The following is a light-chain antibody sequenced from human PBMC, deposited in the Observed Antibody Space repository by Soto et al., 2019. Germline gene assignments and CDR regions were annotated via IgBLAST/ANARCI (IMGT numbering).Light chain of an antibody. CDR3: QQYSRLWS. CDR1: QSVTTA. Sequence: DIQMTQSPSIVSATVGDRVTITCRASQSVTTALAWYQQKPGKAPNLLIYGASSLESGVPPRFSGDGSGTEFTLTISSLQRDDFGIYYCQQYSRLWSFGQGTKVDIK. J-gene: IGKJ1*01. V-gene: IGKV1-5*03. CDR2: GAS.